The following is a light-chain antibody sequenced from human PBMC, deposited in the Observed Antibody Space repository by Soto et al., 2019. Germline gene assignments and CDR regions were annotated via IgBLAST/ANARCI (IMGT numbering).Light chain of an antibody. CDR1: QSVTDNN. CDR3: QQYSVWPPYT. CDR2: RAS. V-gene: IGKV3-15*01. Sequence: EMVMTQSPATLSVSPGERATLSCRASQSVTDNNIAWYQVKPGQAPRLLIYRASIRATGISARFSGSGSVTEFALTISSLQSEDFAVYFCQQYSVWPPYTFGQGTKLEI. J-gene: IGKJ2*01.